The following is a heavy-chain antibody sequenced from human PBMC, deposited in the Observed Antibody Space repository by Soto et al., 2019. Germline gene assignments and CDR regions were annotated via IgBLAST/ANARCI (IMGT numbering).Heavy chain of an antibody. CDR1: GFTFNSYG. V-gene: IGHV3-30*02. J-gene: IGHJ4*02. Sequence: QVKLVESGGGVVLPGGSLRLSSEASGFTFNSYGTYWVRQAPGKGLDWVSHILYDGTKTYYADSVQGRFTISRDNSRNTLYLQMDRVRLEDTAVYFCVKDLPRMADHWGQETLVIVSS. CDR3: VKDLPRMADH. CDR2: ILYDGTKT.